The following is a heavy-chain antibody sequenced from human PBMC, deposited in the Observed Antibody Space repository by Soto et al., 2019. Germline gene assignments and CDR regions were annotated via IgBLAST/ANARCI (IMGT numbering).Heavy chain of an antibody. CDR1: GGSFSGYY. V-gene: IGHV4-34*01. J-gene: IGHJ5*02. CDR2: INHSGST. Sequence: SETLSLTCAVYGGSFSGYYWSWIRQPPWKGLEWIGEINHSGSTNYNPSLKSRVTISVDTSKNQFSLKLSSVTAADTAVYYCARDSLGNWFDPWGQGTLVTVSS. CDR3: ARDSLGNWFDP.